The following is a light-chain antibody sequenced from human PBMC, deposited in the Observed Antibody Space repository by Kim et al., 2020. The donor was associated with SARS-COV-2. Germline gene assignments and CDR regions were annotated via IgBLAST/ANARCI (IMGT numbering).Light chain of an antibody. CDR1: NIGSKS. V-gene: IGLV3-21*04. CDR2: YDS. J-gene: IGLJ2*01. CDR3: QVWDSSSDHVV. Sequence: PGKAARFTCGGRNIGSKSVHWYQQKPGQAPVLVIYYDSDRPSGIPERFSGSNSGNTATLTISRVEAGDEADYYCQVWDSSSDHVVFGGGTQLTVL.